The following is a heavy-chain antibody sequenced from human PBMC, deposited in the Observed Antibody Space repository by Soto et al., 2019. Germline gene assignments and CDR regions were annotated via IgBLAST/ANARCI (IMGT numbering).Heavy chain of an antibody. CDR1: GYAFTTYG. D-gene: IGHD1-1*01. Sequence: QVHLVQSGAEVKKPGASVKVSCQGSGYAFTTYGITWVRQAPGQGLEWMGWISAHNGNTNYAQKLQGRATVTRDTSTSTAYMELRSLRYDDTAMYYCARGRYGDYWGQGALVTVSS. V-gene: IGHV1-18*01. CDR3: ARGRYGDY. CDR2: ISAHNGNT. J-gene: IGHJ4*02.